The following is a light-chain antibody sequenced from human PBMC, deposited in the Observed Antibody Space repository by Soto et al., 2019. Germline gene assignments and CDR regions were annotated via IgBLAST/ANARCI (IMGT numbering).Light chain of an antibody. CDR3: SSYTSSSTAWV. J-gene: IGLJ3*02. V-gene: IGLV2-14*01. CDR1: SSDVGGYNY. CDR2: DVN. Sequence: QSALTQPASGSGSPGQSITISRTGTSSDVGGYNYVFWYQRHAGKAPKLMIYDVNNRPSGVSNRFSGSRSGNTASLTISGLQAEDEADYYCSSYTSSSTAWVFGGGTKLTVL.